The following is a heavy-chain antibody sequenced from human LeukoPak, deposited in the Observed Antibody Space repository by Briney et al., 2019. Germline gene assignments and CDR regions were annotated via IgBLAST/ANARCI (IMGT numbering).Heavy chain of an antibody. CDR3: ATYSRGEKRWLQYNNPDFDY. D-gene: IGHD5-24*01. CDR1: GYTFTGYY. V-gene: IGHV1-2*02. J-gene: IGHJ4*02. CDR2: INPNSGGT. Sequence: ASVKVSCRASGYTFTGYYMHWVRQAPGQGLEWMGWINPNSGGTNYAQKFQGRVTMTRDASISTAYMELSRLRSDDTAVYYCATYSRGEKRWLQYNNPDFDYWGQGTLVTVSS.